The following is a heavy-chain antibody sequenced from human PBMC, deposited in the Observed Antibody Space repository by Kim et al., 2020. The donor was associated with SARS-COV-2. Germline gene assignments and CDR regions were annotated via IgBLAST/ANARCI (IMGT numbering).Heavy chain of an antibody. J-gene: IGHJ4*02. CDR2: IYYSGGT. V-gene: IGHV4-39*01. D-gene: IGHD3-10*01. CDR3: ARAPKENYYGSGSYRYYFDY. Sequence: SETLSLTCTVSGGSISSSSYYWGWIRQPPGKGLEWIGSIYYSGGTYYNPSLKSRVTISVDTSKNQFSLKLSSVTAADTAVYYCARAPKENYYGSGSYRYYFDYWGQGTLVTVSS. CDR1: GGSISSSSYY.